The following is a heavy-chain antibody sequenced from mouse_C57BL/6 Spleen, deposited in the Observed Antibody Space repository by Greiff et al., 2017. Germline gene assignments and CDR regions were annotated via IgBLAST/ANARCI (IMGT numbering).Heavy chain of an antibody. CDR2: IWGDGST. Sequence: VQRVESGPGLVAPSQSLSITCTVSGFSFTSYGVSWVRQPPGKGLEWLGVIWGDGSTNYHSALISSMCISKDNSKNQVYLKLNSLQTEDTATYYCAMEGTDYAMDYWGQGTSVTVSS. CDR1: GFSFTSYG. J-gene: IGHJ4*01. V-gene: IGHV2-3*01. CDR3: AMEGTDYAMDY. D-gene: IGHD3-3*01.